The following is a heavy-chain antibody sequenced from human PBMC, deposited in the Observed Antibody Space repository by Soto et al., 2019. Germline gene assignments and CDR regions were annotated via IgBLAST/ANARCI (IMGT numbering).Heavy chain of an antibody. CDR1: GFTFSSYA. CDR3: AKASSIAARPRGNFDY. J-gene: IGHJ4*02. D-gene: IGHD6-6*01. Sequence: GGSLRLSCAASGFTFSSYAMSWVRQAPGKGLEWVSAISGSGGSTYYADSVKGRFTISRDNSKNTLYLQMKSLRAEDPDVYYCAKASSIAARPRGNFDYWGQGTLVTVSS. V-gene: IGHV3-23*01. CDR2: ISGSGGST.